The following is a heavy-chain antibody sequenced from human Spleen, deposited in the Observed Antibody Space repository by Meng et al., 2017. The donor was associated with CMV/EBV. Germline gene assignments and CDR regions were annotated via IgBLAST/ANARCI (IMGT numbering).Heavy chain of an antibody. CDR3: ARELYYDAPVYYYYGMDV. D-gene: IGHD3-22*01. CDR2: ISSSGNIK. V-gene: IGHV3-48*03. CDR1: GFTFSGYE. Sequence: GESLKISCVVSGFTFSGYEMNWVRLAPGKGLEWVSYISSSGNIKYYADSVKGRFTISRDNAGSSLYLQMNSLRAEDTAVYYCARELYYDAPVYYYYGMDVWGQGTTVTVSS. J-gene: IGHJ6*02.